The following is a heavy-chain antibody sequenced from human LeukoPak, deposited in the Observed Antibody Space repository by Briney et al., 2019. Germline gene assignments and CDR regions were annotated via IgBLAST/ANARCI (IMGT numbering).Heavy chain of an antibody. V-gene: IGHV3-30*04. CDR2: ISYDGSNK. CDR1: GFTFSSYA. Sequence: GGSLRLSCAASGFTFSSYAMHWVRQAPGKGLEWVAVISYDGSNKYYADSVKGRFTISRDNSKNTLYLQTNSLRAEDTAVYYCARDRGSSGYYPPPYWGQGTLVTVSS. J-gene: IGHJ4*02. CDR3: ARDRGSSGYYPPPY. D-gene: IGHD3-22*01.